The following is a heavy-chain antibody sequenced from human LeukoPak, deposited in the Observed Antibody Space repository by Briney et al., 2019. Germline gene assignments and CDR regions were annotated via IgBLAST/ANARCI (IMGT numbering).Heavy chain of an antibody. D-gene: IGHD3-3*01. CDR3: ARDEYTIFGVVAPGAFDI. CDR2: IYTSGTT. V-gene: IGHV4-61*02. J-gene: IGHJ3*02. Sequence: SETLSLTCSVSGGSISSGSYYWSWIRQPAGKGLEWIGRIYTSGTTNYNPSLKSRVTISVDTSKNQFSLKLSSVTAADTAIYYCARDEYTIFGVVAPGAFDIWGQGTMVTVSS. CDR1: GGSISSGSYY.